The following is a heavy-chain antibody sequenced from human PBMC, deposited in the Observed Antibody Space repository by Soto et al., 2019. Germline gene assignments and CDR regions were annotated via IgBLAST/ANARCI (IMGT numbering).Heavy chain of an antibody. V-gene: IGHV1-69*12. J-gene: IGHJ2*01. Sequence: QVQLVQSGAEVKKPGSSVTVSCKASGGTFSSYTISWVRQAPGQGLEWMGGIIPIFGTANYAQNFQGRVTITADDSTSTAYMGLSSLRSEDTAVYYCARGNHRWLQLWYFDLWGRGTLVTVSS. CDR3: ARGNHRWLQLWYFDL. CDR1: GGTFSSYT. D-gene: IGHD5-12*01. CDR2: IIPIFGTA.